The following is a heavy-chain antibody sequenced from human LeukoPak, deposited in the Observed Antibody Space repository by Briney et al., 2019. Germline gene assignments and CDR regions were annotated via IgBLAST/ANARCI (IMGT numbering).Heavy chain of an antibody. CDR2: IYSDNT. CDR3: AKGGYYGSGSYLEY. J-gene: IGHJ4*02. CDR1: GFTFSSYE. Sequence: GGSLRLSCAASGFTFSSYEMNWVRQAPGKGLEWVSFIYSDNTHYSDSVKGRFTISRDNSKNTLYLQMNSLRAEDTAVYYCAKGGYYGSGSYLEYWGQGTLVTVSS. V-gene: IGHV3-53*01. D-gene: IGHD3-10*01.